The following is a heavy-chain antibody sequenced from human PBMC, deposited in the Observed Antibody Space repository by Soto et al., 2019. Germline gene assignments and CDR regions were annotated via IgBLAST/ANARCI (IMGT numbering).Heavy chain of an antibody. CDR3: ARCNSNKFLLGYYYGMDV. Sequence: QVKLVQSGAEVKKPGSSLKVSCKASGGTFSSYAISWVRQAPGQGLEWMGGIIPIFGTANYAQKFQGRVTITADESTSTAYLELSSLSSEDTAVYYCARCNSNKFLLGYYYGMDVWGQGTTVTVSS. D-gene: IGHD4-4*01. V-gene: IGHV1-69*01. J-gene: IGHJ6*02. CDR2: IIPIFGTA. CDR1: GGTFSSYA.